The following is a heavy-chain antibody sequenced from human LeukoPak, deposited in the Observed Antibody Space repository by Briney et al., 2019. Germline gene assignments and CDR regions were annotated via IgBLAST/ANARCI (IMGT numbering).Heavy chain of an antibody. D-gene: IGHD3-22*01. CDR2: IYSGGDT. CDR1: GFTVSDNY. V-gene: IGHV3-53*01. Sequence: PGRSLRLSCAASGFTVSDNYMSWVRQAPGKGLEWVSVIYSGGDTYYADSVKGRFTVSRDNSKNTLYLQMNSLRVDDTAVYYCGRLRSSGYLIQFWGQGTLVTVSS. J-gene: IGHJ4*02. CDR3: GRLRSSGYLIQF.